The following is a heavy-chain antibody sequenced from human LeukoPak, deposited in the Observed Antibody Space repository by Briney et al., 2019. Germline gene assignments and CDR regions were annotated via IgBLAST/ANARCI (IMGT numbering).Heavy chain of an antibody. J-gene: IGHJ4*02. CDR2: INPSGGST. D-gene: IGHD6-19*01. Sequence: EASVKVSCKASGYTFTSYYMHWVRQAPGQGLEWMGIINPSGGSTSYAQKFQGRVTMTRDTSASTVYMELSSLRSEDTAVYYCARDRVSSGWPRPYDYWGQGTLVTVSS. CDR1: GYTFTSYY. CDR3: ARDRVSSGWPRPYDY. V-gene: IGHV1-46*01.